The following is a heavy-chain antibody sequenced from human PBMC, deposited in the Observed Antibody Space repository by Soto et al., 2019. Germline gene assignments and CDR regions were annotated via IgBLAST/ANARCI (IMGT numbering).Heavy chain of an antibody. CDR2: ISYDGSNK. D-gene: IGHD3-3*01. Sequence: PWGSLRLSCAASGFTFSSYAMHWVRQAPGKGLEWVAVISYDGSNKYYADSVKGRFTISRDNSKNTLYLQMNSLRAEDTAVYYCARLYYDFWSGYPYYYYYYGMDVWGQGTTVTVSS. J-gene: IGHJ6*01. CDR3: ARLYYDFWSGYPYYYYYYGMDV. CDR1: GFTFSSYA. V-gene: IGHV3-30-3*01.